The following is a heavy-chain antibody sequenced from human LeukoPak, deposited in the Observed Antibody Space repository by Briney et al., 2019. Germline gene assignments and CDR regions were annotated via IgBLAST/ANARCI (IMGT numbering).Heavy chain of an antibody. Sequence: ASVTVSCKASGYTFTGYYMHWVRQAPGQGLEWMGRINPNSGGTNYAQKFQGRVTMTRDTSISTAYMELSRLRSDDTAVYYCASIANYYDSSGYPTSVDAFDIWGQGTMVTVSS. D-gene: IGHD3-22*01. V-gene: IGHV1-2*06. CDR1: GYTFTGYY. CDR2: INPNSGGT. J-gene: IGHJ3*02. CDR3: ASIANYYDSSGYPTSVDAFDI.